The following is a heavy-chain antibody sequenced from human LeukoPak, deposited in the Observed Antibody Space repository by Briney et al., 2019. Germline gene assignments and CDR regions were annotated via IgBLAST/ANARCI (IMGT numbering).Heavy chain of an antibody. J-gene: IGHJ4*02. CDR3: AKSLDYGGNRARLDF. D-gene: IGHD4-23*01. CDR1: GFSFSSHA. Sequence: PGGSLRLSCAASGFSFSSHAMYWVRQAPGKGLEYVSGINSDGGSTYYANSVKGRFTISRDNSKNTLYLQMNSLRAEDTAVYYCAKSLDYGGNRARLDFWGQGTLVTVSS. V-gene: IGHV3-64*01. CDR2: INSDGGST.